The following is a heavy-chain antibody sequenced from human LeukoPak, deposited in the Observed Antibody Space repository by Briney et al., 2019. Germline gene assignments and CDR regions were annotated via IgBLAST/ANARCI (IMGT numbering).Heavy chain of an antibody. CDR2: IYDGGNT. CDR1: GDSLKSRSYY. V-gene: IGHV4-39*01. J-gene: IGHJ4*02. Sequence: SETLSLTCTLSGDSLKSRSYYWGWIRQPRGKGLEWISSIYDGGNTYQNPSFKSRVTISVDTSKNQFSLRLSSVTASDTAVYYCARLFPYYYGSGSIGNWGQGTLVTVSS. D-gene: IGHD3-10*01. CDR3: ARLFPYYYGSGSIGN.